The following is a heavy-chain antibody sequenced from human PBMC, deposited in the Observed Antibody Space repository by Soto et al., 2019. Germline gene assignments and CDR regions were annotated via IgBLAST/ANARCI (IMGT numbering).Heavy chain of an antibody. CDR2: ISYDGSNK. CDR3: AKGLHQSKNPYYDFWSGYYGMTNRDV. J-gene: IGHJ6*02. CDR1: GFTFSSYG. V-gene: IGHV3-30*18. Sequence: QVQLVESGGVVVQPGRSLRLSCAASGFTFSSYGMHWVRQAPGKGLEWVAVISYDGSNKYYADSVKGRLTISRDHSKSTLYLQMNSLRAEDTAVYYCAKGLHQSKNPYYDFWSGYYGMTNRDVWGQGTTVTVSS. D-gene: IGHD3-3*01.